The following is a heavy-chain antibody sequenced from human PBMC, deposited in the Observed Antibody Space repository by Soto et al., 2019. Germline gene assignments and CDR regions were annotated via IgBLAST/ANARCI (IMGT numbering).Heavy chain of an antibody. Sequence: QVQLVQSGAEVKKPGASVKVSCKASGYTFTGFYMHWVRQAPGQGLEWMGWINPKRGDTEYAQNFKGWVTMTRDTSISTAYMELSRLKSDDTAVYYCASGGSTVTREFDYWGQGTLVSVSS. J-gene: IGHJ4*02. D-gene: IGHD4-17*01. CDR3: ASGGSTVTREFDY. CDR2: INPKRGDT. V-gene: IGHV1-2*04. CDR1: GYTFTGFY.